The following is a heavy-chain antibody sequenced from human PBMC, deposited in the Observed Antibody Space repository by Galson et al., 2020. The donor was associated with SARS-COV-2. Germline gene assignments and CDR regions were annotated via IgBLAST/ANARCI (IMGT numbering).Heavy chain of an antibody. J-gene: IGHJ5*02. CDR2: INHSGST. CDR3: ARAPSRITMVRGVIRWFDP. Sequence: SETLSLTCAVYGGSFSGYYWSWIRQPPGKGLEWIGEINHSGSTNYNPSLKSRVTISVDTSKNQFSLKLSSVTAADTAVYYCARAPSRITMVRGVIRWFDPWGQGTLVTVSS. CDR1: GGSFSGYY. D-gene: IGHD3-10*01. V-gene: IGHV4-34*01.